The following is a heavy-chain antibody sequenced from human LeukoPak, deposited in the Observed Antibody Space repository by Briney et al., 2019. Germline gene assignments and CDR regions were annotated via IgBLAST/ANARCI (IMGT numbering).Heavy chain of an antibody. Sequence: GASLQISCKAAGSIFTNYWISWGRQLPGKGLEGMGRIDPSDYNTNDSPSLQGHVTISADKSLNTAYLQWSSLKASDTAMYYCTRLSYYGSGLLDYWGQGTRVTVSS. V-gene: IGHV5-10-1*01. CDR3: TRLSYYGSGLLDY. CDR1: GSIFTNYW. CDR2: IDPSDYNT. D-gene: IGHD3-10*01. J-gene: IGHJ4*02.